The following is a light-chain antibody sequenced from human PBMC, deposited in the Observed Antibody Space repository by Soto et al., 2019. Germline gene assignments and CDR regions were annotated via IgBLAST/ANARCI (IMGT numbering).Light chain of an antibody. J-gene: IGKJ1*01. V-gene: IGKV3-15*01. CDR1: QSVSSN. CDR3: QQYKNGWT. CDR2: GAS. Sequence: EIVMTQSPATLSVSPGERATLSCRASQSVSSNLAWYQQKPGQAPRLLIYGASTRATGIPAKFSGGGSGTEFTLTISSLLSEDFAIYYCQQYKNGWTFGQGTKVDIK.